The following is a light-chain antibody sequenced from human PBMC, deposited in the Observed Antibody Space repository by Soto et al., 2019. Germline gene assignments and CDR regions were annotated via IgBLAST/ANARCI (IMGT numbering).Light chain of an antibody. CDR1: QSISSW. J-gene: IGKJ1*01. CDR2: DAS. CDR3: QQYNSFWT. V-gene: IGKV1-5*01. Sequence: DIQMTQSPSTLSASVGDRVTITCRASQSISSWLAWYQQKPGKAPRLLIYDASYLERGVPSRFSGSGSGTEFTLTISDLQPDDLATYYCQQYNSFWTFGQGTKVKS.